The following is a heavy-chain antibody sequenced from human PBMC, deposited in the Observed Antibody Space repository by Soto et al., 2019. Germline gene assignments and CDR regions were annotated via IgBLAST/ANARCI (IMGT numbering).Heavy chain of an antibody. CDR3: ATWVDYGDFEGFDF. CDR2: VDPNGGGS. Sequence: SVKVSCTTSGYSFTDYKLHWVRQAPGQGLEWMGWVDPNGGGSNSAQKFQGSVTMTWDTSITTAYLDLTRLTTNDTATYFCATWVDYGDFEGFDFWGQGTLVTVS. D-gene: IGHD4-17*01. CDR1: GYSFTDYK. J-gene: IGHJ4*02. V-gene: IGHV1-2*04.